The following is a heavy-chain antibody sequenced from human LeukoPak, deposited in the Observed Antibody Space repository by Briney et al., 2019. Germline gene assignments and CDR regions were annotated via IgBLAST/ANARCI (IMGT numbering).Heavy chain of an antibody. J-gene: IGHJ6*03. Sequence: SETLSLTCTVSGGSISSSSYYWGWIRQPPGKGLGWIGSIYYSGSTYYNPSLKSRVTISVDTSKNQFSLKLSSVTAADTAVYYCARRGTTDTYYYYMDVWGKGTTVTISS. CDR3: ARRGTTDTYYYYMDV. CDR1: GGSISSSSYY. D-gene: IGHD1-7*01. CDR2: IYYSGST. V-gene: IGHV4-39*01.